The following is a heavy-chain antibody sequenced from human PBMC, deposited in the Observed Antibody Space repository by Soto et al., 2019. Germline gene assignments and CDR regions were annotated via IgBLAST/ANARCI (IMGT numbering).Heavy chain of an antibody. J-gene: IGHJ4*02. CDR3: ARQHYYDSSGYYTWN. V-gene: IGHV4-39*01. Sequence: SETLSLTCTVSGGSISTSSYYWGWIRQPPGKGLEWIATVHYSGSTYYTPSLKNRVIISADTSNNQFSLRLNSVTAADTAVYYCARQHYYDSSGYYTWNWGQGTLVTVSS. CDR2: VHYSGST. CDR1: GGSISTSSYY. D-gene: IGHD3-22*01.